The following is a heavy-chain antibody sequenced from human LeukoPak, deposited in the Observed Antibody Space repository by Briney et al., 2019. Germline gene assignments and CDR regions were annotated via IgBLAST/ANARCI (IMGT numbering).Heavy chain of an antibody. CDR1: GYTFTDYY. Sequence: ASVKVSCKVSGYTFTDYYMHWVQQAPGKGLEWMGLVDPEDGETIYAEKFQGRVTITADTSTDTAYMELSSLRSEDTAVYYCATDITELVVPAAIRDWFDPWGQGTLVTVSS. CDR2: VDPEDGET. CDR3: ATDITELVVPAAIRDWFDP. D-gene: IGHD2-2*01. J-gene: IGHJ5*02. V-gene: IGHV1-69-2*01.